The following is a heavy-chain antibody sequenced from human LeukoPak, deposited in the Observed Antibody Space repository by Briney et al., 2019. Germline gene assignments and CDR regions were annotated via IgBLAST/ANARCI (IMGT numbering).Heavy chain of an antibody. D-gene: IGHD6-13*01. CDR3: ARRARYRSSFPLDF. V-gene: IGHV5-10-1*04. Sequence: GESLGFSCQTSGFISRTNWITWLRQMPGKGREWMGIVDPTDADVAYSPSFRGGLTISADTSIRTVDLQWSSLEASDTAVYYCARRARYRSSFPLDFWGERTLVTVSS. J-gene: IGHJ4*02. CDR1: GFISRTNW. CDR2: VDPTDADV.